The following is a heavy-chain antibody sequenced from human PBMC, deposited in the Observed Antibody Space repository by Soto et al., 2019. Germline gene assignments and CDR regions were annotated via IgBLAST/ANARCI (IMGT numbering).Heavy chain of an antibody. J-gene: IGHJ6*02. V-gene: IGHV3-33*01. CDR1: GFTFSSYG. CDR2: IWYDGSNK. D-gene: IGHD6-19*01. Sequence: GGSLRLSCAASGFTFSSYGMHWVRQAPGKGLEWVAVIWYDGSNKYYADSVKGRFTISRDNSKNTLYLQMNSLRAEDTAVYYCARDLRGSSGWHVLVHDSYYYSGMDVWGQGTTVTVSS. CDR3: ARDLRGSSGWHVLVHDSYYYSGMDV.